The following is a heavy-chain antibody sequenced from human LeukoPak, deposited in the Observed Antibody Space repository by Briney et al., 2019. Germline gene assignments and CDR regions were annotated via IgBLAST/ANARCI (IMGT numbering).Heavy chain of an antibody. CDR1: GYTFTKYG. J-gene: IGHJ4*02. CDR2: ISPYNGDT. V-gene: IGHV1-18*01. D-gene: IGHD1-26*01. CDR3: ARTGQREVTFMDH. Sequence: GASVKVSCKPSGYTFTKYGISWVRQAPGQGLEWMGWISPYNGDTKFAQRLQGRLTMTTDTSATTVYMELKSLKYDDTAVYYCARTGQREVTFMDHWGKGTLVTVSS.